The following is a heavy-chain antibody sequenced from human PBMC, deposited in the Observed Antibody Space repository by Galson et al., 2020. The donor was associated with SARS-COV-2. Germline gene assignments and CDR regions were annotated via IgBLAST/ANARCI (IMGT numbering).Heavy chain of an antibody. Sequence: ASVKVSCTASGYTFTSYGISWVRQAPGQGPEWMGWISAYNGNTNYAQKLQGRVTMTTDTSTSKAYMELRSLRSDDTAVYYCARVVELFYYYMDVWGKGTTVTVSS. CDR3: ARVVELFYYYMDV. CDR2: ISAYNGNT. J-gene: IGHJ6*03. D-gene: IGHD3-10*01. V-gene: IGHV1-18*01. CDR1: GYTFTSYG.